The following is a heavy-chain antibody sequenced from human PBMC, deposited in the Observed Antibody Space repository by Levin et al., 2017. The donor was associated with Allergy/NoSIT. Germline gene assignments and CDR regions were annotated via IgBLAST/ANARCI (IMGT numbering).Heavy chain of an antibody. Sequence: SETLSLTCTVSGVSISSSTHFWGWIRQPPGKGLEWIGTIYYSGNTYYNPSLKSRVTISVDTSKNQFSLKLSSVTAADTAVYYCAILRDVSMVRGVIIPSDAFAIWGQGTMVIVSS. CDR3: AILRDVSMVRGVIIPSDAFAI. J-gene: IGHJ3*02. CDR1: GVSISSSTHF. D-gene: IGHD3-10*01. V-gene: IGHV4-39*07. CDR2: IYYSGNT.